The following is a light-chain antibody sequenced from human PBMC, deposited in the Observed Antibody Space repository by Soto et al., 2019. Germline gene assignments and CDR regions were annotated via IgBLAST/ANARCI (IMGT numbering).Light chain of an antibody. J-gene: IGKJ2*02. V-gene: IGKV3-11*01. CDR1: QSVSWY. CDR3: QQRHHWLST. CDR2: DAS. Sequence: EIVLTQSPATLSLSPGERATLSCRASQSVSWYLAWYQQKPGQAPRLLIYDASKRAAGIPARFSGSGSETDFTLTISSLDPEDSAVYFCQQRHHWLSTFGQGMKGEI.